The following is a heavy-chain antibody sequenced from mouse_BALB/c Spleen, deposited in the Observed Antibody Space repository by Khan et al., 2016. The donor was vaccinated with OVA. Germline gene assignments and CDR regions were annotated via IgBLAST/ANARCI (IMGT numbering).Heavy chain of an antibody. CDR1: GYIFTSYW. D-gene: IGHD3-2*02. CDR3: AREEALYYFDY. V-gene: IGHV1-76*01. CDR2: IYPGTDNT. J-gene: IGHJ2*01. Sequence: QVQLKQSGAELVRPGTSVKLSCKTSGYIFTSYWIHWVKQRSGQGLEWIARIYPGTDNTYYNENFKDKATLTAEKSSSTVNLQLSSLKSEDSSVFFCAREEALYYFDYWGQGTTLTVSS.